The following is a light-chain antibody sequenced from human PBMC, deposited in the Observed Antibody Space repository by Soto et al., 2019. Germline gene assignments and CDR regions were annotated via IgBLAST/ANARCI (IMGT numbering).Light chain of an antibody. V-gene: IGLV1-40*01. CDR2: GNS. Sequence: QAVVTQPPSVSGAPGQRVTISCTGSSSNIGAGYDVHWYQQLPGTAPKLLIYGNSNRPSGVPDRFSGSKSGTSASLAITGLQAEDEADYYCQSYDSSLSGLWVFGGGTKVTVL. CDR3: QSYDSSLSGLWV. J-gene: IGLJ3*02. CDR1: SSNIGAGYD.